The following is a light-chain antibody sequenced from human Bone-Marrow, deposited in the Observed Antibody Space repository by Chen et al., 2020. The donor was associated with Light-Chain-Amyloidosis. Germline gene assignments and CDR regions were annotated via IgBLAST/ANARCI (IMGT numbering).Light chain of an antibody. CDR1: DLPTKY. CDR2: RDT. CDR3: QSADSSGTYEVI. V-gene: IGLV3-25*03. J-gene: IGLJ2*01. Sequence: SYDLPQPPPVSVSPGQTARTTCPGDDLPTKYAYWYQQKPGQAPVLVIHRDTERPSGISERFSGSSSGTTATLTISGVQAEDEADYHCQSADSSGTYEVIFGGGTKLTVL.